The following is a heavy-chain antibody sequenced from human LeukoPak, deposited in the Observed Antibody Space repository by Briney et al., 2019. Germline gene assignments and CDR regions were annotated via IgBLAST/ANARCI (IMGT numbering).Heavy chain of an antibody. Sequence: GGSLRLSCAASGFTFSSYWMHWVRQAPGKGLVWVSRINNDGSSTNYADSVKGRFTISRDNAKNSLYLQMNSLRAEDTAVYYCAREGPSSYCSGGSCYLDYWGQGTLVTVSS. CDR1: GFTFSSYW. V-gene: IGHV3-74*01. J-gene: IGHJ4*02. D-gene: IGHD2-15*01. CDR3: AREGPSSYCSGGSCYLDY. CDR2: INNDGSST.